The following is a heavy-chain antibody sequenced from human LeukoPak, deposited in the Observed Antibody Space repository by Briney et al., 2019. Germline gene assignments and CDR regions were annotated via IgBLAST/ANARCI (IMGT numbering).Heavy chain of an antibody. D-gene: IGHD5-18*01. Sequence: GGSLRLSCAASGFTFSSYAMSWVRQAPGKGLEWVSAISGSGLSTYYADSVKGRFTISRDNSKNTLYLQMNSLRAKDTALYYCAKDPEAMVISYYFDYWGQGTLVTVSS. J-gene: IGHJ4*02. CDR3: AKDPEAMVISYYFDY. V-gene: IGHV3-23*01. CDR1: GFTFSSYA. CDR2: ISGSGLST.